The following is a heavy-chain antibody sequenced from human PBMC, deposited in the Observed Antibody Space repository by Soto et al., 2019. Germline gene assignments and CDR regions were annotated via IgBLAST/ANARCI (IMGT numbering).Heavy chain of an antibody. CDR1: GYTFTSYG. CDR2: ISAYNGNT. V-gene: IGHV1-18*01. Sequence: QVQLVQSGAEVKKPGASVKVSCQASGYTFTSYGISWVRQAPGQGLEWMGWISAYNGNTKYAQKLQGRVTTTTDTPTSTAYMELRSLRSDDTAVYYCARDLGGSYYAPVDYWGQGTLVTVSS. CDR3: ARDLGGSYYAPVDY. J-gene: IGHJ4*02. D-gene: IGHD1-26*01.